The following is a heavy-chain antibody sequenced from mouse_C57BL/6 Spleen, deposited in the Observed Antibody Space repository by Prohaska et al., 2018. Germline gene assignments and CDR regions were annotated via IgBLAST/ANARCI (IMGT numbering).Heavy chain of an antibody. Sequence: HGKSLEWIGVINPYNGGTSYNQKFKGKATLTVDKSSSTAYMELNSLTSEDSAVYYCARELITTVVATQGYFDVWGTGTTVTVSS. D-gene: IGHD1-1*01. CDR2: INPYNGGT. CDR3: ARELITTVVATQGYFDV. J-gene: IGHJ1*03. V-gene: IGHV1-19*01.